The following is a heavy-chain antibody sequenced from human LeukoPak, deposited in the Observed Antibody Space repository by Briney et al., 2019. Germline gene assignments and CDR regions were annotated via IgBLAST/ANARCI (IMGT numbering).Heavy chain of an antibody. Sequence: GGSLRLSCAASGFTFSNAWMNWVRQAPGKGLEWVANIKQDGSEKYYVDSVKGRFTISRDNAKNSLYLQMNSLRAEDTAVYYCARDGVTMVRGVKVLDYYYYYMDVWGKGTTVTISS. V-gene: IGHV3-7*01. CDR3: ARDGVTMVRGVKVLDYYYYYMDV. J-gene: IGHJ6*03. CDR2: IKQDGSEK. D-gene: IGHD3-10*01. CDR1: GFTFSNAW.